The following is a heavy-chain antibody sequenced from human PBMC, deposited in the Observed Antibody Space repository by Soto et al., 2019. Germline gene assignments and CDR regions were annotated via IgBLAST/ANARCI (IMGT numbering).Heavy chain of an antibody. CDR2: IKTDGSER. Sequence: EVQLVESGGGLVQPGGSLRLSCAASGFTFSSFWMSWARQAPGKGLEWVANIKTDGSERYYMDSVRGRFTTSRDNSRNIFYLQMNSLTGEDTAVYYCTRDGSPFALDVWGLGTPVTVSS. CDR3: TRDGSPFALDV. CDR1: GFTFSSFW. J-gene: IGHJ6*02. V-gene: IGHV3-7*03.